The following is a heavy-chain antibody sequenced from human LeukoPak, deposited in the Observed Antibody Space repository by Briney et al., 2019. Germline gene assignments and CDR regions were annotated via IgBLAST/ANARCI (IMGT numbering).Heavy chain of an antibody. V-gene: IGHV4-31*03. CDR2: IYYSGST. CDR3: ARGLPSIVVVPAAGFDY. J-gene: IGHJ4*02. D-gene: IGHD2-2*01. CDR1: GGSISSGGYC. Sequence: SETLSLTCTVSGGSISSGGYCWSWIRQHPGKGLEWIGYIYYSGSTYYNPSLKSRVTISVDTSKNQFSLKLSSVTAADTAVYYCARGLPSIVVVPAAGFDYWGQGALVTVSS.